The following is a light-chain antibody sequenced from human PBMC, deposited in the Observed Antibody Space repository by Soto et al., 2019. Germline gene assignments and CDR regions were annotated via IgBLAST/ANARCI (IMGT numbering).Light chain of an antibody. V-gene: IGKV3-15*01. Sequence: EIVLTQSPVTLSLSPGDRATLSCRASQSVSSNLAWYQQKPGQAPRLLIYGASTRATGIPARFSGSGSGTEFTLTISSLQSEDFAVYYCQQYNNWPWTFGQGTKVDI. CDR2: GAS. CDR1: QSVSSN. CDR3: QQYNNWPWT. J-gene: IGKJ1*01.